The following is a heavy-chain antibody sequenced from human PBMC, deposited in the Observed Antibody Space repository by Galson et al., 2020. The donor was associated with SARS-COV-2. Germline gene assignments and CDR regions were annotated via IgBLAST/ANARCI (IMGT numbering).Heavy chain of an antibody. D-gene: IGHD5-12*01. CDR2: INPHTGGT. J-gene: IGHJ4*02. CDR1: GYTSTGYY. V-gene: IGHV1-2*04. Sequence: ASVKVSCKASGYTSTGYYIQWVRQAPGQGLEWMGWINPHTGGTNYAQKFQGWVTMTRDTSISTAYVELRSLKSDDTAVFYCARETEMATFDYFDYWGQGTLVTVSS. CDR3: ARETEMATFDYFDY.